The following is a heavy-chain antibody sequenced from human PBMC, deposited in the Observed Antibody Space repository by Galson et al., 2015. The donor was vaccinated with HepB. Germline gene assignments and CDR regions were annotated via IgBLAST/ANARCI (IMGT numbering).Heavy chain of an antibody. D-gene: IGHD3-22*01. CDR3: ARQAVDYYDSSGYRGDY. CDR2: IYYSGST. V-gene: IGHV4-39*01. Sequence: SETLSLTCTVSGGSISSSSYYWGWIRQPPGKGLEWIGSIYYSGSTYYNPSLKSRVTISVDTSKNQFSLKLSSVTAADTAVYYCARQAVDYYDSSGYRGDYWGQGTLVTVSS. J-gene: IGHJ4*02. CDR1: GGSISSSSYY.